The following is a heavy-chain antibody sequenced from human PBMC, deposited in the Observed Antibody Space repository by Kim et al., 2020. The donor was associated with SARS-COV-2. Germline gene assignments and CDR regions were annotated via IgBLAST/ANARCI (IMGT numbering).Heavy chain of an antibody. D-gene: IGHD3-10*01. CDR1: GYTFTSYG. CDR2: ISAYNGNT. V-gene: IGHV1-18*01. J-gene: IGHJ5*02. Sequence: ASVKVSCKASGYTFTSYGISWVRQAPGQGLEWMGWISAYNGNTNYAQKLQGRVTMTTDTSTSTAYMELRSLRSDDTAVYYCAREAVSITMVRGVIITEKYNWFDRWGQGTLVTVSS. CDR3: AREAVSITMVRGVIITEKYNWFDR.